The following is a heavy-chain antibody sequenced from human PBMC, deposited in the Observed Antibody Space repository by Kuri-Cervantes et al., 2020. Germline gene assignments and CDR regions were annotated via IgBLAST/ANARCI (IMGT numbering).Heavy chain of an antibody. D-gene: IGHD2-2*01. CDR2: INPNSGGT. J-gene: IGHJ4*02. CDR1: GYTFTGYY. CDR3: ARLPMGGGYCSSTSCLAHDY. V-gene: IGHV1-2*02. Sequence: ASVKVSCKASGYTFTGYYMHWVRQAPGQGLEWMGWINPNSGGTNYAQKFQGRVTMTRDTSISTAYMELSRLRSDDTAVYYCARLPMGGGYCSSTSCLAHDYWGQGTLVTVSS.